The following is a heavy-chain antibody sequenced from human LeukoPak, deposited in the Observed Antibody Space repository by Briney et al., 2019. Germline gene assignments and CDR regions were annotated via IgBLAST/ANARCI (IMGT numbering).Heavy chain of an antibody. CDR1: GFTFSSYW. CDR2: IKQDGSEK. J-gene: IGHJ4*02. CDR3: ARSRSHFGVVTFFDY. D-gene: IGHD3-3*01. V-gene: IGHV3-7*01. Sequence: GGSLRLSCAASGFTFSSYWMSWVRQAPGKGLEWVANIKQDGSEKYYVDSVKGRFTISRDNAKNSLYLQMNSLRAEDTAVYYCARSRSHFGVVTFFDYWGQGTLVTVSS.